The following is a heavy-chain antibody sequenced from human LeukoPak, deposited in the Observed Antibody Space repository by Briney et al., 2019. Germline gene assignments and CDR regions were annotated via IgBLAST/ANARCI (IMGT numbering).Heavy chain of an antibody. D-gene: IGHD6-13*01. CDR2: ISGSGGTT. CDR1: GFTFSSYT. J-gene: IGHJ4*02. Sequence: PGGSLTLSCAASGFTFSSYTMTWVRQAPGKGLEWVSVISGSGGTTYYADAVKGRFTISRDNSKNTLYLQMNSLRAEDTALYYCAKGRTGYIPDFWGQGTLVTAAS. V-gene: IGHV3-23*01. CDR3: AKGRTGYIPDF.